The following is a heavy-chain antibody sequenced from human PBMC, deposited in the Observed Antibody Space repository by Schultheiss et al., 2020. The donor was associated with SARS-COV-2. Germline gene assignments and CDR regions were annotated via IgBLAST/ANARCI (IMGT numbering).Heavy chain of an antibody. D-gene: IGHD1-26*01. Sequence: SQTLSLTCTVSGGSISSYYWSWIRQPPGKGLEWIGEINHSGSTNYNPSLKSRVTISVDTSKNQFSLKLSSVTPEDTAVYYCATLEATHYYYGMDVWGQGTTVTVSS. CDR1: GGSISSYY. V-gene: IGHV4-34*01. CDR2: INHSGST. J-gene: IGHJ6*02. CDR3: ATLEATHYYYGMDV.